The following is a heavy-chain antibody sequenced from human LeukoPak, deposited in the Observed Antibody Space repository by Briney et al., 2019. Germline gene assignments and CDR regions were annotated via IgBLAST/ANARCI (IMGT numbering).Heavy chain of an antibody. V-gene: IGHV3-23*01. CDR2: ISGSGGST. J-gene: IGHJ4*02. CDR3: AKLPDYVWGSYRLSFDY. D-gene: IGHD3-16*02. CDR1: GFTFSSYA. Sequence: PGGSLRLSCAASGFTFSSYAMSWVRQAPGKGLEWVSAISGSGGSTYYADSVKGRFTISRDNSKNTLYLQVNSLRAEDTAVYYCAKLPDYVWGSYRLSFDYWGQGTLVTVSS.